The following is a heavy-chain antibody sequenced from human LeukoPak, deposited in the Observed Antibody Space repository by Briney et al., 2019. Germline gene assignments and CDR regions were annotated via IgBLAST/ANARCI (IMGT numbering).Heavy chain of an antibody. Sequence: GASVKVSCKASGYTFSNYGISWVRQAPGQGLEWMGWISAYNDKTNFAPKFQDRVTMTTDTSTSTAYMELRSLRSDDTAVYYCAREERRITMVRGGDYWGQGTLVTVSS. J-gene: IGHJ4*02. V-gene: IGHV1-18*01. CDR3: AREERRITMVRGGDY. CDR1: GYTFSNYG. D-gene: IGHD3-10*01. CDR2: ISAYNDKT.